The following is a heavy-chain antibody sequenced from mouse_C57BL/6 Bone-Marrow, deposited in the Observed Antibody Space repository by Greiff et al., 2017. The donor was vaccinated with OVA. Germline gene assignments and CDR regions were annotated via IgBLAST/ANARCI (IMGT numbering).Heavy chain of an antibody. V-gene: IGHV1-81*01. CDR3: ARQGYYGSRYFDV. D-gene: IGHD1-1*01. Sequence: QVQLQQSGAELARPGASVKLSCKASGYTFTSYGISWVKQRTGQGLEWIGEIYPRSGTTYYNEKFKGKATLTADKSSSTAYMELRSLTSEDSAGYFCARQGYYGSRYFDVWGTGTTVTVSS. CDR1: GYTFTSYG. J-gene: IGHJ1*03. CDR2: IYPRSGTT.